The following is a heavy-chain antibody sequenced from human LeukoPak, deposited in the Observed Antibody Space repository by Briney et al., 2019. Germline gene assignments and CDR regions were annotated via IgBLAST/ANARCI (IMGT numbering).Heavy chain of an antibody. CDR2: INGDGSRT. J-gene: IGHJ5*02. Sequence: PGGSLRLSCAASGFTFSSYWMHWVRQAPGKGLVWVSHINGDGSRTSYADSVKGRFTISRDSAKNTLYLHMNSLRAEDTAVYYCARAGETASRSSWYNWFDPWGQGTLVTVSS. CDR1: GFTFSSYW. D-gene: IGHD6-13*01. CDR3: ARAGETASRSSWYNWFDP. V-gene: IGHV3-74*01.